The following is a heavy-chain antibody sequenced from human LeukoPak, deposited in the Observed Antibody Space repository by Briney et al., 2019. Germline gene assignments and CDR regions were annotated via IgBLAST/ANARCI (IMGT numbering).Heavy chain of an antibody. CDR2: ISAYNGNT. CDR3: ARESFLLRHFDWLGGYYFDY. Sequence: ASVKVSCKASGYTFTSYGISWVRQAPGQGLEWMGWISAYNGNTNYAQKLQGRVTMTTDTSTSTAYMELRSLRSDDTAVYYCARESFLLRHFDWLGGYYFDYWGQGTLVTVSS. J-gene: IGHJ4*02. D-gene: IGHD3-9*01. V-gene: IGHV1-18*01. CDR1: GYTFTSYG.